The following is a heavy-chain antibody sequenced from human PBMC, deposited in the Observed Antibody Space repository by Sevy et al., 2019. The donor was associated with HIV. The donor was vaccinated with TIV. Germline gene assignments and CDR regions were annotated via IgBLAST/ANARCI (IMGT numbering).Heavy chain of an antibody. V-gene: IGHV1-2*02. CDR2: INPNSGGT. J-gene: IGHJ3*02. D-gene: IGHD2-2*01. CDR1: GYTFTGYY. Sequence: ASVKVSCKASGYTFTGYYMHWVRQAHGQGLEWMGWINPNSGGTNYAQKFQGRVTMTRDTSISTAYMELSRLRSDDTAVYYCARDNIVVVPAMDDAFDIWGQGTMVTVSS. CDR3: ARDNIVVVPAMDDAFDI.